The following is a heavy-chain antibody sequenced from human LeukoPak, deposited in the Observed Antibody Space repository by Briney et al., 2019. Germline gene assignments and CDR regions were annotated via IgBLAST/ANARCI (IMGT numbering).Heavy chain of an antibody. Sequence: PSETLSLTCTVWCGSISSYYWIGIRHPPGKALEGIGYIYYSGSTNYNPSLKSRVTISVDTSKNQFSLTLSSVTAADTAVYYCASINYDILTGYPGFFDYWGQGTLVTVSS. CDR1: CGSISSYY. CDR3: ASINYDILTGYPGFFDY. J-gene: IGHJ4*02. CDR2: IYYSGST. V-gene: IGHV4-59*01. D-gene: IGHD3-9*01.